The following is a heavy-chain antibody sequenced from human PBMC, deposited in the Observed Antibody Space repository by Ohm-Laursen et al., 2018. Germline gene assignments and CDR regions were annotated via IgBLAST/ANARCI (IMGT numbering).Heavy chain of an antibody. CDR3: VKGRLAGAFDY. CDR1: KFTFSNYA. CDR2: ISYSGDST. V-gene: IGHV3-23*01. J-gene: IGHJ4*02. Sequence: SLRLSCTASKFTFSNYAMSWVRQAPGKGLEWVSVISYSGDSTYYADSVKGRFTISRDNSKNTLYLQMNSLRAEDTAIYYCVKGRLAGAFDYWGQGTLVTVSS. D-gene: IGHD2-15*01.